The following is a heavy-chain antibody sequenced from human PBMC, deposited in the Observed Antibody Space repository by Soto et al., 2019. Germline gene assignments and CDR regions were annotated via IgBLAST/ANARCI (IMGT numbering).Heavy chain of an antibody. CDR3: ARANGRAGSVDR. CDR1: GFTFRRYS. Sequence: GGSLILSCAASGFTFRRYSMHWVRLAPGKGLERISYITCYSSTLYYADFVKGRVTISRDDAKNSLFLQLDSLRDEDPAKYYCARANGRAGSVDRWGQGTREIVCS. CDR2: ITCYSSTL. V-gene: IGHV3-48*02. D-gene: IGHD6-13*01. J-gene: IGHJ5*02.